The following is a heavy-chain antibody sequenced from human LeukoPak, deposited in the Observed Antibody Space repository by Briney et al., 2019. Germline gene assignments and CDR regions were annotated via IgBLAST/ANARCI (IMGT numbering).Heavy chain of an antibody. V-gene: IGHV3-73*01. CDR3: TVPTVTTYYYYYYMDV. Sequence: PGGSLRLSCAASGFTFSGSAMHWVRQASGKGLEWVGRIRSKANSYATAYAASVKGRFTISRDDSKNTAYLQMNSLKTEDTAVYYCTVPTVTTYYYYYYMDVWGKGTTVTVSS. J-gene: IGHJ6*03. CDR2: IRSKANSYAT. D-gene: IGHD4-11*01. CDR1: GFTFSGSA.